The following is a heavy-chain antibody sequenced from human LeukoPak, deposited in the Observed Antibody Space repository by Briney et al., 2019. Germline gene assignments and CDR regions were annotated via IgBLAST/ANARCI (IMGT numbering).Heavy chain of an antibody. CDR2: IYYSGST. J-gene: IGHJ4*02. CDR3: ARARRGYSYGLGN. V-gene: IGHV4-59*12. Sequence: SETLSLTCTVSGGSISSYYWSWIRQPPGKGLEWIGYIYYSGSTNYNPSLKSRVTISVDTSKNQFSLNLSSVTAADTAVYYCARARRGYSYGLGNWGQGTLVTVSS. D-gene: IGHD5-18*01. CDR1: GGSISSYY.